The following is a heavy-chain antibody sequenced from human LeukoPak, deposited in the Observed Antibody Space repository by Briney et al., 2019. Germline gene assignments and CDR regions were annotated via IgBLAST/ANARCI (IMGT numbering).Heavy chain of an antibody. CDR2: IKQDGSEK. CDR3: AVGVYYFDY. Sequence: AGGSLRLPCAASGFTFSSYWMSWVRQAPGKGLEWVANIKQDGSEKYYVDSVKGRFTISRDNAKNSLYLKMNSLRAEYTAVYYCAVGVYYFDYWGQGTLVTVSS. J-gene: IGHJ4*02. CDR1: GFTFSSYW. D-gene: IGHD3-10*01. V-gene: IGHV3-7*02.